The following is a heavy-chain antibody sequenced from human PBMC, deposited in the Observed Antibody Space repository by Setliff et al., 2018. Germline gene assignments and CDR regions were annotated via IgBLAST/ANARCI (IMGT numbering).Heavy chain of an antibody. CDR1: GYTFTDYF. CDR2: INPNSGTT. Sequence: GASVKVSCKASGYTFTDYFIHWVRQVPGQGPECMGWINPNSGTTNFAQKFQGGITVTSDTSINTAYMELSGLRFDDTAVYYCARVLAADTYHDYWGQGTLVTVSS. J-gene: IGHJ4*02. CDR3: ARVLAADTYHDY. V-gene: IGHV1-2*02. D-gene: IGHD3-3*01.